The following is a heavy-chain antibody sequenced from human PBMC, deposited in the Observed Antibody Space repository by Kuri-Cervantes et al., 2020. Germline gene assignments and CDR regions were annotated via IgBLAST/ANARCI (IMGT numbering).Heavy chain of an antibody. CDR1: GYTFTSYA. D-gene: IGHD6-13*01. V-gene: IGHV1-3*01. Sequence: ASVKVSCKASGYTFTSYAMHWVRQAPGQRLEWMGWINAGNGNTKYSQKFQGRVTITRDTSASTAYMELSSLSSDDTAVYYCAREGHSSSWYNWGQGTLVTVSS. J-gene: IGHJ4*02. CDR3: AREGHSSSWYN. CDR2: INAGNGNT.